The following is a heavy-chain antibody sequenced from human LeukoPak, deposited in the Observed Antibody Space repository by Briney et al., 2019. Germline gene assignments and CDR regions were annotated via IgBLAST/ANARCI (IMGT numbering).Heavy chain of an antibody. Sequence: GGSLRLSCAASGFTFSSYGMHWVRQAPGKGLEWVAVIWYDGSNKYYADSVKGRFTISRDNSKNTLYLQMNSLRAEDTAVYYGAKGPGSYLDYWGQGTLVTVSS. J-gene: IGHJ4*02. CDR2: IWYDGSNK. D-gene: IGHD2-15*01. CDR1: GFTFSSYG. CDR3: AKGPGSYLDY. V-gene: IGHV3-33*03.